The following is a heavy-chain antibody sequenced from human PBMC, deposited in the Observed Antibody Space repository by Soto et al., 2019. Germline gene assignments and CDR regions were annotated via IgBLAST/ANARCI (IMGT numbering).Heavy chain of an antibody. D-gene: IGHD3-9*01. V-gene: IGHV2-5*02. CDR2: IYWDDDR. Sequence: QITVKESGPTLVKPTQTLTLTCTLSGFSLSTTTVGVGWIRQPPGKALEWLALIYWDDDRRYIPSLKNRLTITKATSGGKVVLTMTNMDPVDTATYYCAPITPFDFKGYYFDYWGPGILVTVSS. CDR3: APITPFDFKGYYFDY. J-gene: IGHJ4*02. CDR1: GFSLSTTTVG.